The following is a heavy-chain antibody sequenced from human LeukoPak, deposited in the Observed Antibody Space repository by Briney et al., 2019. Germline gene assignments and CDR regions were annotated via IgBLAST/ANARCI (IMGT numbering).Heavy chain of an antibody. CDR1: GSTIDDYA. J-gene: IGHJ4*02. V-gene: IGHV3-9*01. CDR3: AARSGGYDY. Sequence: PGRSLRLSCAASGSTIDDYAMYWVRQAPGKGLGWVSGISWNSGSIGYEDSVKGRFTISRDNAKNSLYLQMNSLRGEDTALCYCAARSGGYDYWGQGTLVTVSS. CDR2: ISWNSGSI. D-gene: IGHD5-12*01.